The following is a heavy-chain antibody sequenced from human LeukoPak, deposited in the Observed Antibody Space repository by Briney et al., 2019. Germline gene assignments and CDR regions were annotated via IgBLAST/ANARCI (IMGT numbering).Heavy chain of an antibody. D-gene: IGHD2-2*01. V-gene: IGHV3-30*03. CDR3: ASSVVPAEYYYYGMDV. J-gene: IGHJ6*02. Sequence: GGSLRLSCAASGFTFSSYGMHWVRRAPGNGLEWVAVISNDGSNTYSADSVKGRFTISRDNSKNTLSLQMNSLRAEDTAVYYCASSVVPAEYYYYGMDVWGQGTTVTVSS. CDR2: ISNDGSNT. CDR1: GFTFSSYG.